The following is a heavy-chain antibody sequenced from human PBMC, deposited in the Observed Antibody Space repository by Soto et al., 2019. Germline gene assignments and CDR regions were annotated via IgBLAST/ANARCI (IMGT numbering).Heavy chain of an antibody. CDR1: GYTFTRSG. CDR2: INAGNGDT. CDR3: ARSIVVVTALDY. Sequence: ASVKVSCKASGYTFTRSGISWVRQAPGQRLEWMGWINAGNGDTKYSQKFQGRVTITRDTSASTAYMELSSLRSEDTAVYYCARSIVVVTALDYWGQGTLVTGSS. D-gene: IGHD2-21*02. V-gene: IGHV1-3*01. J-gene: IGHJ4*02.